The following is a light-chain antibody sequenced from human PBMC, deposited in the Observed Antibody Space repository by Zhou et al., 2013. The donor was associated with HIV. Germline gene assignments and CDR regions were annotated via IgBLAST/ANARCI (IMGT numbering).Light chain of an antibody. J-gene: IGLJ2*01. Sequence: QSALTQPASVSGSPGQSITISCTGTSSDIGDYNYVSWYQQHPGKAPKLMIYDVSYRPSGVSNRLSGSKSGNTASLTISGLQAEDEADYYCSSYTSSSTLVVFGGGTKLTVL. CDR2: DVS. CDR1: SSDIGDYNY. CDR3: SSYTSSSTLVV. V-gene: IGLV2-14*03.